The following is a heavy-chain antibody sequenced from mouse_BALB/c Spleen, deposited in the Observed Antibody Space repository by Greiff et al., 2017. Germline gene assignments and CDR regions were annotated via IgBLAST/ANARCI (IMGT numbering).Heavy chain of an antibody. J-gene: IGHJ3*01. CDR1: GFNIKDTY. D-gene: IGHD1-1*01. CDR3: AAPYSGSPWFAY. CDR2: IDPANGNT. Sequence: EVQLQQSGAELVKPGASVKLSCTASGFNIKDTYMHWVKQSPEQGLEWIGRIDPANGNTKYDPKFQGKATITADTSSNTAYLQLSSLTSEDTAVYYCAAPYSGSPWFAYWGQGTLVTVSA. V-gene: IGHV14-3*02.